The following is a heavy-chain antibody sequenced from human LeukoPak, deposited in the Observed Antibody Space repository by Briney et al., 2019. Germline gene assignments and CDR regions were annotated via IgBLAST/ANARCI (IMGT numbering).Heavy chain of an antibody. CDR1: GFTFTTYA. J-gene: IGHJ4*02. Sequence: PGGSLRLSCAASGFTFTTYAMGWVRQSPGKGLEWVSSISGGGGGTYYAEFVKGRFTISRDNSKNTVYLQMSSLRAEDTAVYYCVKEAVGPTWRSPFDYWGQGALVTVSS. CDR3: VKEAVGPTWRSPFDY. V-gene: IGHV3-23*01. CDR2: ISGGGGGT. D-gene: IGHD1-26*01.